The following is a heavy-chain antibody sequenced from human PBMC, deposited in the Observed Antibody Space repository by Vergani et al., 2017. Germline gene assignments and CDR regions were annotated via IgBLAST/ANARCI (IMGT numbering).Heavy chain of an antibody. CDR2: LSTTGGA. J-gene: IGHJ5*02. CDR1: GVSVTDYN. V-gene: IGHV4-59*02. Sequence: QAQLQESGPGLVKPSETLSLTCHVFGVSVTDYNCNWIRQAPGKGLEWIGSLSTTGGATHASHNPSLMRRVFISVDTSKSQFSLRLTSVTAADSAIYYCAGDTHSWQRADRWGQGLLVSVSS. D-gene: IGHD6-13*01. CDR3: AGDTHSWQRADR.